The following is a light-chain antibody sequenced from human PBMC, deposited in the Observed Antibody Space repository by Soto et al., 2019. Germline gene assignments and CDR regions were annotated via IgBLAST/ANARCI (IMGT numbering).Light chain of an antibody. CDR2: EVN. Sequence: QSALTQPASVSGSPGQSITISCTGTYNLVSWYQQHPGKAPKLMIFEVNKRPSGVPDRFSGSKSGTSASLAITGLQADDEADYYCQSYDTSLSAWVFGGGTKLTVL. V-gene: IGLV2-14*02. CDR1: YNL. CDR3: QSYDTSLSAWV. J-gene: IGLJ3*02.